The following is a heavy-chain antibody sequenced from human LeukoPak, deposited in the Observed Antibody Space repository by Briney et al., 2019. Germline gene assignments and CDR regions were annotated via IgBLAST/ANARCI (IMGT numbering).Heavy chain of an antibody. J-gene: IGHJ4*02. Sequence: SETLSPTCTVSGGSISSYYWSWIRQPAGKGLEWIGRIYTSGSTNYNPSLKSRVTMSVDTSKNRFSLKLSSVTAADTAVYYCARGGLFRTDFDYWGQGTLVTVSS. CDR3: ARGGLFRTDFDY. CDR1: GGSISSYY. CDR2: IYTSGST. D-gene: IGHD1-14*01. V-gene: IGHV4-4*07.